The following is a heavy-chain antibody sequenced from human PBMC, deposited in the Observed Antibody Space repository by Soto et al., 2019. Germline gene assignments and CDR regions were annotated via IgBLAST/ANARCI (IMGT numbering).Heavy chain of an antibody. J-gene: IGHJ4*02. CDR3: AREGSLYNDYISNCADY. CDR2: ISTTSSYI. Sequence: EVQLVESGGGLVKPGGSLRHSCEASGFTFSSYSMIWVRQAPGKGLEWVSSISTTSSYIYYADSVKGRFTISRDNAKNSLYLLMNSLRAEDTAVYYCAREGSLYNDYISNCADYWGQGTLVTVSS. CDR1: GFTFSSYS. V-gene: IGHV3-21*01. D-gene: IGHD4-4*01.